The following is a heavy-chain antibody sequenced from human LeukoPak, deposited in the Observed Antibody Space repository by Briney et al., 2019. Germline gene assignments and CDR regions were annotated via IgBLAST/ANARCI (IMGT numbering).Heavy chain of an antibody. CDR2: IYYSGST. D-gene: IGHD1-26*01. CDR1: GGPISTGDYY. Sequence: SETLSLTCTVSGGPISTGDYYWSWIRPPPAKGLEWIGYIYYSGSTYYNPSLKSRATISVDPFMNQFSLKLSSLTAADTAVYYCARHVRWELYFDYWGQGTLVTVSS. V-gene: IGHV4-30-4*01. CDR3: ARHVRWELYFDY. J-gene: IGHJ4*02.